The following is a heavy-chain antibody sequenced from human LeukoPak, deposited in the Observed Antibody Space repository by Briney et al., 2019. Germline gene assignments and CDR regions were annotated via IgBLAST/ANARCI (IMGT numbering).Heavy chain of an antibody. CDR1: GFTFSDYY. CDR3: AKGYYGSGSYGWFDP. V-gene: IGHV3-23*01. CDR2: ISGSGDRT. J-gene: IGHJ5*02. Sequence: AGSLRLSCAASGFTFSDYYMSWIRQAPGKGLEWVSAISGSGDRTYHADSVKGRFTISRDNSKNTLYLHMNSLRAEDTAVYYCAKGYYGSGSYGWFDPWGQGTLVTVSS. D-gene: IGHD3-10*01.